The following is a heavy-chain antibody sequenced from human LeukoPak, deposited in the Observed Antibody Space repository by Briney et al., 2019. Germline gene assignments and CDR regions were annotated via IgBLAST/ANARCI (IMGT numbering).Heavy chain of an antibody. Sequence: SETLSLTCAVYGGSFSGYYWSWIRQPPGKGLEWIGYIYYSGSTNYNPSLKSRVTISVDTSKNQFSLKLSSVTAADTAVYYCASCPVTTSHYGMDVWGQGTTVTVSS. CDR2: IYYSGST. V-gene: IGHV4-59*08. J-gene: IGHJ6*02. CDR1: GGSFSGYY. D-gene: IGHD4-17*01. CDR3: ASCPVTTSHYGMDV.